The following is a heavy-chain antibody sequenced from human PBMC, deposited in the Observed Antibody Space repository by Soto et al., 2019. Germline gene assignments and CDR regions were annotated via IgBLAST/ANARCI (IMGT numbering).Heavy chain of an antibody. CDR3: VRGGGGGMFDP. J-gene: IGHJ5*02. V-gene: IGHV3-11*06. Sequence: PGGSLRLSCAGSGFTFGDSYMSWIRQAPGKGLEWLSYISPGSRYPAYADSVKGRFTISRDNAKRSLYLQLMSLTAEDTAIYYCVRGGGGGMFDPWGQGTMVTVSS. CDR1: GFTFGDSY. D-gene: IGHD2-15*01. CDR2: ISPGSRYP.